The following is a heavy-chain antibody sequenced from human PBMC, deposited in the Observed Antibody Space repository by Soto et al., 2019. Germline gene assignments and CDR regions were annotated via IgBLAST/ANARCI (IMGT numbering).Heavy chain of an antibody. J-gene: IGHJ6*02. CDR2: IDGDGST. V-gene: IGHV2-70*12. CDR1: GYSISSINWW. D-gene: IGHD2-8*01. CDR3: AHIRGTRYCASGVCSDEYMYHNSGMDI. Sequence: LSLTCAVSGYSISSINWWCWIRQPPGKPLEWLARIDGDGSTYYSTSLRTRLTVSKDTSKDQVVLVLTLVDPMDTGTYYCAHIRGTRYCASGVCSDEYMYHNSGMDIWGQGTTVTVSS.